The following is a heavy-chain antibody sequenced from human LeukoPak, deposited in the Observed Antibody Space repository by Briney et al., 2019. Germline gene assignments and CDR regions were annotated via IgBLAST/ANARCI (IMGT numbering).Heavy chain of an antibody. D-gene: IGHD3-22*01. J-gene: IGHJ3*02. V-gene: IGHV4-31*03. Sequence: SQTLSLTCTVSGGSISYGGYYWTWIRQHPGKGLEWIGYMHYSGDTHYNPSLESRVTISVDTSKNHFSLKLSSVTAADTAMYYCARRVPDDSAPGIAFDIWGQGTMVTVSS. CDR1: GGSISYGGYY. CDR2: MHYSGDT. CDR3: ARRVPDDSAPGIAFDI.